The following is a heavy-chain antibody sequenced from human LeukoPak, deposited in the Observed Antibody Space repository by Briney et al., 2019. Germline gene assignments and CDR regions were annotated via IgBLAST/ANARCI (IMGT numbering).Heavy chain of an antibody. D-gene: IGHD5-12*01. Sequence: GGSLRLSCEASGFTFSNSWMHWVRQVPGKGLVWVSRMYGDMRDISYADSVKGRFTISRDNAKNTVYLQMNSLRGEDTAVYYCARDLGLRGSTWGQGTLVTVSS. CDR3: ARDLGLRGST. J-gene: IGHJ5*02. CDR1: GFTFSNSW. V-gene: IGHV3-74*01. CDR2: MYGDMRDI.